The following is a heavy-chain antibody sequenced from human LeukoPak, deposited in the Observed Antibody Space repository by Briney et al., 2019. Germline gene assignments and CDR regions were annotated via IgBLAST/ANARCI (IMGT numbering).Heavy chain of an antibody. CDR1: GGSFGGYS. J-gene: IGHJ4*02. D-gene: IGHD1-1*01. CDR2: IDRSGST. V-gene: IGHV4-34*01. CDR3: ARGSATGLAY. Sequence: SETLSLTCAVYGGSFGGYSWTWIRQPPGKGLEWIGEIDRSGSTNYNPALKSRLTISVDTSKNQFSLRLTSVTAADTAVYYGARGSATGLAYWGQGTLVTVSS.